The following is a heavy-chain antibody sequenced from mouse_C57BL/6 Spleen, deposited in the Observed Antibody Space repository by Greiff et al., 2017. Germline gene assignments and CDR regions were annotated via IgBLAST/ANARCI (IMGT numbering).Heavy chain of an antibody. CDR3: ARPGRGYFDV. V-gene: IGHV1-69*01. Sequence: QVQLQQPGAELVMPGASVKLSCKASGYTFTSYWMHWVKQRPGQGLEWIGEIDPSDSYTNYNQKFKGKSTLTVDKSSSTAYMQLSSLTSEDSAVYYCARPGRGYFDVWGTGTTVTVAS. CDR1: GYTFTSYW. J-gene: IGHJ1*03. CDR2: IDPSDSYT. D-gene: IGHD3-3*01.